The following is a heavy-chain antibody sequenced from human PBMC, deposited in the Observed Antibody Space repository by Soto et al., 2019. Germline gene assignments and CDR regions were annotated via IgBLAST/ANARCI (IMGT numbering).Heavy chain of an antibody. D-gene: IGHD3-16*01. CDR3: ARRVYADFDV. V-gene: IGHV1-46*01. Sequence: QVQLVQSGAEVMKPGASVKVSCKASGFTSTRYSVHWLRQAPGQGPEWMGRINPNNGGTNYAQEFQGRVTMTRDTSPTTVYMDLSSLRSEDTAVYYCARRVYADFDVWGQGTTVTVS. CDR1: GFTSTRYS. J-gene: IGHJ6*02. CDR2: INPNNGGT.